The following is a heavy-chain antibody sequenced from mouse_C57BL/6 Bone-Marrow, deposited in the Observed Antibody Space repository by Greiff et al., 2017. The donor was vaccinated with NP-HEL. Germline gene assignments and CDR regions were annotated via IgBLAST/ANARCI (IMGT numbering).Heavy chain of an antibody. Sequence: VKLQQPGAELVMPGASVKLSCKASGYTFTSYWMHWVKQRPGQGLEWIGEIDPSDSYTNYNQKFKGKSTLTVDKSSSTAYMQLSSLTSEDSAVYYCARKEEGGYYVDYWGQGTTLTVSS. CDR1: GYTFTSYW. D-gene: IGHD1-1*02. CDR2: IDPSDSYT. J-gene: IGHJ2*01. V-gene: IGHV1-69*01. CDR3: ARKEEGGYYVDY.